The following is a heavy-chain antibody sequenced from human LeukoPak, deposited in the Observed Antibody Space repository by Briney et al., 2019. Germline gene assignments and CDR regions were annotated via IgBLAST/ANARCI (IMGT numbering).Heavy chain of an antibody. J-gene: IGHJ4*02. CDR1: GGSISSYC. CDR3: ARSRPLGPFDY. V-gene: IGHV4-59*01. CDR2: IYYSGST. D-gene: IGHD3-16*01. Sequence: PSETLSLTCTVSGGSISSYCWSWIRQPPGKGLEWIGYIYYSGSTNYNPSLKSRVTISVDTSKNQFSLKLSSVTAADTAVYYCARSRPLGPFDYWGQGTLVTVSS.